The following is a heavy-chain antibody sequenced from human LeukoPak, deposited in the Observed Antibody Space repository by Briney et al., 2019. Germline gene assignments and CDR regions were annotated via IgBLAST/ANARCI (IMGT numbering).Heavy chain of an antibody. V-gene: IGHV4-34*01. CDR1: GGSFSGYY. Sequence: SETLSLTCAVYGGSFSGYYWSWIRQPPGKGLEWIGEINHSGSTNYNPSLKSRVTISVDTSKNQSSLKLSSVTAADTAVYYCARGLVVVVAATRGMDVWGQGTTVTVSS. D-gene: IGHD2-15*01. J-gene: IGHJ6*02. CDR2: INHSGST. CDR3: ARGLVVVVAATRGMDV.